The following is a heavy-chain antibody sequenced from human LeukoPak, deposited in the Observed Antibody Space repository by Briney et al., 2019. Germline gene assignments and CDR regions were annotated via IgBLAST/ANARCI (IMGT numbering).Heavy chain of an antibody. J-gene: IGHJ5*02. CDR1: GYTFTSYG. V-gene: IGHV1-18*01. CDR2: ISAYNGNT. D-gene: IGHD3-22*01. Sequence: ASVKVSCKASGYTFTSYGISWVRQAPGQGLEWMGWISAYNGNTNYAQKLQGRVTMTTDTSTSTAYMELSSLRSEDTAVYYCAFQTYYYDSSGLNWFDPWGQGTLVTVSS. CDR3: AFQTYYYDSSGLNWFDP.